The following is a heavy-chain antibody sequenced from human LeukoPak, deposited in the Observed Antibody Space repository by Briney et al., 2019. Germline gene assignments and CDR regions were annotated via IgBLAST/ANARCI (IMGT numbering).Heavy chain of an antibody. V-gene: IGHV4-4*07. CDR1: GGSISSYY. D-gene: IGHD3-10*01. CDR3: ARDGLLRGVTSYGMDV. CDR2: IYTSGST. Sequence: SETLSLTCTVSGGSISSYYWSWIRQPAGKGLEWIGRIYTSGSTNYNPSLKSRVTMSVDTSKNQFSLKLSSVTAADTAVYYCARDGLLRGVTSYGMDVWGQGTTVTVSS. J-gene: IGHJ6*02.